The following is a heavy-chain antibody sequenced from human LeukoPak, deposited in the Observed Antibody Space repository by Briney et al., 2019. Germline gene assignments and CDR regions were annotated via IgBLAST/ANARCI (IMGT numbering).Heavy chain of an antibody. V-gene: IGHV3-23*01. Sequence: GGSLRLSCAASGFTFSSYAMSWVRQAPGKGLEWVSAISGSGGSTYYADSVKGRFTISRDNSKNTLYLQMNSLRAEDTAVYYCAKDVEGIAVAGLPALYYFDYWGQGTLVTVSS. J-gene: IGHJ4*02. CDR3: AKDVEGIAVAGLPALYYFDY. CDR1: GFTFSSYA. D-gene: IGHD6-19*01. CDR2: ISGSGGST.